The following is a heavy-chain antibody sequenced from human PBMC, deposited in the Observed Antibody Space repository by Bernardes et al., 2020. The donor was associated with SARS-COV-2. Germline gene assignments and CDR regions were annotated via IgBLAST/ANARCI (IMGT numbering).Heavy chain of an antibody. D-gene: IGHD6-19*01. CDR3: ASEYSRGWPNKLFYYYYGMDV. J-gene: IGHJ6*02. CDR2: IWYDGSNK. V-gene: IGHV3-33*01. CDR1: GFTFSSYG. Sequence: GGSLRLSCAASGFTFSSYGMHWVRQAPGKGLEWVAVIWYDGSNKYYADSVKGRFTISRDNSKNTLYLQMNSLRAEDTAVYYCASEYSRGWPNKLFYYYYGMDVWGQGTTVTVSS.